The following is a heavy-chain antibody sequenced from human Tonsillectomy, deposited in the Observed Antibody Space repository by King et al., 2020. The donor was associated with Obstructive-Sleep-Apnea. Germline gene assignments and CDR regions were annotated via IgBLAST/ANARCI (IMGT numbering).Heavy chain of an antibody. J-gene: IGHJ5*02. CDR1: GFTFSSYA. CDR3: AKTSFWSTQKWFDP. V-gene: IGHV3-23*01. Sequence: VQLQESGGGLVQPGGSLRLSCAASGFTFSSYAMSWVRQAPGKGLEWVSSISGSGGTTYYADSVKGRFIISSDISRSTLFLQMNSLRGEDTAVYHCAKTSFWSTQKWFDPWGQGTLVTVSS. CDR2: ISGSGGTT. D-gene: IGHD3-3*01.